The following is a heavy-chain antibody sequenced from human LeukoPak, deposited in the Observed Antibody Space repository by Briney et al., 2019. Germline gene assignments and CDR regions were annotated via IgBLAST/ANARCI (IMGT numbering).Heavy chain of an antibody. CDR1: GVSINDYY. Sequence: PSETLSLTCGVFGVSINDYYWSWIRQSPGRGLEWIGEISHTEGTRYNPSLESRVTMSVGTSENQLSLKLIFVTAADTAVYYCARIRCGHCASVCYNHWGLGTLVTVSS. CDR2: ISHTEGT. J-gene: IGHJ4*02. D-gene: IGHD2-21*02. CDR3: ARIRCGHCASVCYNH. V-gene: IGHV4-34*01.